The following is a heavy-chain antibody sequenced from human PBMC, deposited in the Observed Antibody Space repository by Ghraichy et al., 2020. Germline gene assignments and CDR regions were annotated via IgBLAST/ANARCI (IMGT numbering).Heavy chain of an antibody. Sequence: SETLSLTCTVSGGSISIYYWSWIRQPPGKGLEWIGYIYYSGSTNYNPSLKSRVTITVDTSKNQFSLKLSSVTAADTAVYYCARDRADNDAFDIWGQGTMVTVSS. J-gene: IGHJ3*02. CDR1: GGSISIYY. CDR2: IYYSGST. CDR3: ARDRADNDAFDI. V-gene: IGHV4-59*01.